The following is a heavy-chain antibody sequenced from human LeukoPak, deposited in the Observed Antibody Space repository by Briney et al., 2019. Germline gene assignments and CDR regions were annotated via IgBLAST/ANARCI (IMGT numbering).Heavy chain of an antibody. D-gene: IGHD2-15*01. CDR3: ARTTEGYCRGRSCYTYYYYMDV. V-gene: IGHV4-4*07. CDR1: GGSISSYY. CDR2: IYTSGST. Sequence: SETLSLTCTVSGGSISSYYWSWIRQPAGKGLEWIGRIYTSGSTNYNPSLKSRVTISVDTSKNQFSLKLSSVTAADTAVYYCARTTEGYCRGRSCYTYYYYMDVWGKGTTVTVSS. J-gene: IGHJ6*03.